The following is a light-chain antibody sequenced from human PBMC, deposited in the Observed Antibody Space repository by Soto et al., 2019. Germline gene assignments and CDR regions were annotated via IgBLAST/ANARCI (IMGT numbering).Light chain of an antibody. CDR1: QSVSSN. CDR3: QQYNNWWT. J-gene: IGKJ1*01. Sequence: EIVMTQSPATLSVSPGERATLSCRANQSVSSNLAWYQQKPGQAPRLLIYGASTRATGIPARFSGSGSGTEFTLTISSLQSEELAVYYCQQYNNWWTFGQGTKVEIK. V-gene: IGKV3-15*01. CDR2: GAS.